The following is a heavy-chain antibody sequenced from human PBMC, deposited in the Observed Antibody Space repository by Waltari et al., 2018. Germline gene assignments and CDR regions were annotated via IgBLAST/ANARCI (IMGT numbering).Heavy chain of an antibody. J-gene: IGHJ4*02. CDR2: ISGSGGST. CDR1: GFTFRSYA. V-gene: IGHV3-23*01. Sequence: VQLLESGGGLVQSGGSLRLSCAASGFTFRSYALNWVRQAPGKGGEGDSVISGSGGSTDYADSVKGRFTIARENSKTALYLQMNNLRVEDTAVYYCASSLYGDYTQIWGRVFDYWGQGTLVTVSS. CDR3: ASSLYGDYTQIWGRVFDY. D-gene: IGHD4-17*01.